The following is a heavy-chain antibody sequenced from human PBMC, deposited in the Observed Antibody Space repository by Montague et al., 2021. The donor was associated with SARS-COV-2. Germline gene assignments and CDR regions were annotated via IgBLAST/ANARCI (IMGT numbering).Heavy chain of an antibody. CDR1: GGSISSYY. CDR2: IDTSGNT. Sequence: SETLSLTCTVSGGSISSYYWSWIRQPPGKGLEWIGRIDTSGNTKXISSLKSRVTISVDTSKNQFSLKLSSVTAADTAVYYCARRIYYYGIDVWGQGTTVTVSS. CDR3: ARRIYYYGIDV. V-gene: IGHV4-4*08. D-gene: IGHD1-14*01. J-gene: IGHJ6*02.